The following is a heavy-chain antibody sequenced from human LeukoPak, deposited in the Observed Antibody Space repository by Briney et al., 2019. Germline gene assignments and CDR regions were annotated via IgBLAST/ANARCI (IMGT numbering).Heavy chain of an antibody. CDR3: ARPRGYCSGGSCRYYFDY. D-gene: IGHD2-15*01. V-gene: IGHV3-7*01. J-gene: IGHJ4*02. Sequence: GGSLRLSCAASGFTFSSYWMSWVRQAPEKGLEWVANIKQDGSEKYYVDSVKGRFTISRDNAKNSLYLQMNSLRAEDTAVYYCARPRGYCSGGSCRYYFDYWGQGTLVTVSS. CDR1: GFTFSSYW. CDR2: IKQDGSEK.